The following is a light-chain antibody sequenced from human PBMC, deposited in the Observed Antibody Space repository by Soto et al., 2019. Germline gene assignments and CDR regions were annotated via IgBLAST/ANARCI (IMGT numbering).Light chain of an antibody. J-gene: IGLJ3*02. V-gene: IGLV2-11*01. Sequence: QSALTQPRSVSGSPGQSVTFSCTGTSGDIGAYNYVSWYQFHPGKAPKMIIYDVNKRPSGVPDRFSGSKSGNTASLTISWLQAEDEADYYCCSYGGSYTWVFGGGTKLTVL. CDR2: DVN. CDR1: SGDIGAYNY. CDR3: CSYGGSYTWV.